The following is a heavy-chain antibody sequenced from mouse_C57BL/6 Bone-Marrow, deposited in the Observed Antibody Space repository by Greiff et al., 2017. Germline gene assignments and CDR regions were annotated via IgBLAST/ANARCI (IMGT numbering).Heavy chain of an antibody. Sequence: VQLQQSGAELVKPGASVKMSCKASGYTFTTYPIEWMKQNHGKSLEWIGNFHPYNDDTTYNEKFKGKATLTVEKSSNTVYLELSRLTSADSAVYYCAGSSTFFFYFDYGGQGTALTVSS. CDR2: FHPYNDDT. CDR3: AGSSTFFFYFDY. J-gene: IGHJ2*01. V-gene: IGHV1-47*01. D-gene: IGHD5-1*01. CDR1: GYTFTTYP.